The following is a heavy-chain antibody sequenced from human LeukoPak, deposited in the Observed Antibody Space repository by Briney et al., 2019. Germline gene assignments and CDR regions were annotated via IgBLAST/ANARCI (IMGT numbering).Heavy chain of an antibody. CDR3: ANDWLVFDY. CDR2: ISGPGVTT. Sequence: GGSLRLSCVASGFTFSAYALSWVRQAPGKGLEWVSSISGPGVTTYYAGSVRGRFTISRDNSKNTLYLQMNSLRAEDTAVYYCANDWLVFDYWGQGTVVTVSS. J-gene: IGHJ4*02. D-gene: IGHD5-12*01. CDR1: GFTFSAYA. V-gene: IGHV3-23*01.